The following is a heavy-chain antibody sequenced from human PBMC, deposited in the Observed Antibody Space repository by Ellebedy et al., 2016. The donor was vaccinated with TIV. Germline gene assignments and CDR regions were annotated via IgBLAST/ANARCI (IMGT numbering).Heavy chain of an antibody. J-gene: IGHJ4*02. Sequence: ASVKVSXKASGYTFTSYYMHWVRQAPGQGLEWMGIINPSGGSTSYAQKFQGRVTMTRDTSTSTVYMELSSLRSEDTAVYYCARVTTLLYYFDYWGQGTLVTVSS. CDR3: ARVTTLLYYFDY. D-gene: IGHD4-11*01. CDR2: INPSGGST. CDR1: GYTFTSYY. V-gene: IGHV1-46*01.